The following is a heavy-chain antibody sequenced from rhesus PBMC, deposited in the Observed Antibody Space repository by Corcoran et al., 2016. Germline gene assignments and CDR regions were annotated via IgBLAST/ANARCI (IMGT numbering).Heavy chain of an antibody. J-gene: IGHJ3*01. CDR2: ISSGGSI. CDR3: AKTEREAFDF. Sequence: EVQLVESGGGSVQPGGSLRLSCAAPGFTSGNSDLIWIRQAPGKGLEWVSYISSGGSIYYSDSVEGRFTISRDNAKNTLYLQMSSLRVEDTAVYYCAKTEREAFDFWGQGLRVTVSS. V-gene: IGHV3S43*01. CDR1: GFTSGNSD. D-gene: IGHD1-44*02.